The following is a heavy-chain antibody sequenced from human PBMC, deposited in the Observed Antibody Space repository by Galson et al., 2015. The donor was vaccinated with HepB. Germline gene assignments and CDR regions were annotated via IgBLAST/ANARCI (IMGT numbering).Heavy chain of an antibody. J-gene: IGHJ4*02. CDR1: GFTFRYYG. CDR2: IWYDGSNK. V-gene: IGHV3-33*01. Sequence: SLRLTCAASGFTFRYYGMHWVRQAPGKGLEWVAVIWYDGSNKYYADSVKGRLTISRDNSKNTLFLQMNSLRAEDSAVYYFVRDAEGVGGTFDYWGQGTLVTVSS. D-gene: IGHD3-10*01. CDR3: VRDAEGVGGTFDY.